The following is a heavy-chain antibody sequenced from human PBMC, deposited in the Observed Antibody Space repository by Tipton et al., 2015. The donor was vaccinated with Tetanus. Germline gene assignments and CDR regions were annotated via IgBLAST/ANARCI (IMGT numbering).Heavy chain of an antibody. CDR1: GGSISSYY. CDR3: ARDRRDFAYDSRGFYSPLYYFDN. J-gene: IGHJ4*02. V-gene: IGHV4-4*08. CDR2: IYYSGST. Sequence: LRLSCTVSGGSISSYYWSWIRQPPGKGLEWIGYIYYSGSTNYNPSLMSRVTLSLDTARGQFSLKLTSVTAADAAVYFCARDRRDFAYDSRGFYSPLYYFDNWGQGLRVTVSS. D-gene: IGHD3-22*01.